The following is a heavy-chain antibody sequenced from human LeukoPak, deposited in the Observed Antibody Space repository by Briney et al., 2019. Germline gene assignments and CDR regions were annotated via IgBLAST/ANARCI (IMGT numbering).Heavy chain of an antibody. V-gene: IGHV1-69*04. Sequence: SVKVSCKASGGTFSSYAISWVRQAPGQGLEWMGRIIPILGIANYAQKFQGRVTITADKSTSTAYMELSSLRAEDTALYYCAKDKGSGYDLEYWYFDLWGRGTLVTVSS. CDR2: IIPILGIA. CDR1: GGTFSSYA. J-gene: IGHJ2*01. CDR3: AKDKGSGYDLEYWYFDL. D-gene: IGHD5-12*01.